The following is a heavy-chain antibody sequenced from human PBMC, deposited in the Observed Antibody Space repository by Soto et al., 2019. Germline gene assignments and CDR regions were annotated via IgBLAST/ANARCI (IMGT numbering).Heavy chain of an antibody. V-gene: IGHV1-69*01. CDR1: GGTFSSYA. CDR3: ARERYCSSTSCYTLWNYYYYVMDV. CDR2: IIPSFGTA. J-gene: IGHJ6*02. Sequence: QVQLVQSGAEVKKPGSSVKVSCKASGGTFSSYALSWVRQAPGQGLEWMGGIIPSFGTANYAQKFQGRVTITADESTSTAYMELSSLRPEDTAVYYCARERYCSSTSCYTLWNYYYYVMDVWGQGNTVTVSS. D-gene: IGHD2-2*02.